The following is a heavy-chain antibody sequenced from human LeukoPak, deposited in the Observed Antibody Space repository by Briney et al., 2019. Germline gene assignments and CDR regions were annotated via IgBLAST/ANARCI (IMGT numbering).Heavy chain of an antibody. Sequence: PGGSLRLSCAASGFTFSSYAMHWVRQAPGKGLEWVAVISYDGSNKYYADSVKGRFTISRDNSKNTLYLQMNSLRADDTAVYYYARDHGRSGYFDYWRQGTLVTVSS. CDR1: GFTFSSYA. V-gene: IGHV3-30*04. CDR2: ISYDGSNK. D-gene: IGHD3/OR15-3a*01. J-gene: IGHJ4*02. CDR3: ARDHGRSGYFDY.